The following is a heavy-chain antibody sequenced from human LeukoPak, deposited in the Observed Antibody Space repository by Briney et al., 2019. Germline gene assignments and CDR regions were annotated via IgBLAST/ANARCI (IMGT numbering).Heavy chain of an antibody. CDR1: GILVSSNY. Sequence: GGSLRLSCVASGILVSSNYMSWVRQAPGKGLEWVSFIDSTGSAYYADSVKGRFTISRDNSRNTLYLQMNSLRVEDTAVYYCARRERLGYSYGRGTLDIWGQGTMVAVSS. CDR2: IDSTGSA. D-gene: IGHD5-18*01. V-gene: IGHV3-66*01. CDR3: ARRERLGYSYGRGTLDI. J-gene: IGHJ3*02.